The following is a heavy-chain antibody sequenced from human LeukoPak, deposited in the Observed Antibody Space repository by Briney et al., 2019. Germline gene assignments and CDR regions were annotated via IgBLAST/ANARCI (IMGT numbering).Heavy chain of an antibody. CDR3: ARDTREWELLFEFDY. J-gene: IGHJ4*02. V-gene: IGHV3-64*01. CDR2: ISSNGGST. D-gene: IGHD1-26*01. Sequence: GGSLRLSCAASGFTFSSYAMHWVRQAPGKGLEYVSAISSNGGSTYYANSVKGRFTISRDNSKNTLYLQMGSLRAEDMAVYYCARDTREWELLFEFDYWGQGTLVTVSS. CDR1: GFTFSSYA.